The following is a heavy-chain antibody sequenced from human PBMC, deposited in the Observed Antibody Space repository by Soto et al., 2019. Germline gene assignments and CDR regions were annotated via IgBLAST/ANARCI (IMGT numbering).Heavy chain of an antibody. CDR2: IYYSGST. Sequence: SETLSLTCTVSGGSISSGGYCWSWIRQHPGKGLEWIGYIYYSGSTYYNPSLKSRVTISVDTSKNQFSLKLSSVTAADTAVYYCARDGSGSYSNWFDPWGQGTLVTVSS. J-gene: IGHJ5*02. V-gene: IGHV4-31*03. D-gene: IGHD1-26*01. CDR3: ARDGSGSYSNWFDP. CDR1: GGSISSGGYC.